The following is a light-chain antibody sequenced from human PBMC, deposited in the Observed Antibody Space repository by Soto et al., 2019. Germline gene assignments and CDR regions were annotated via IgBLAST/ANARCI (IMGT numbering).Light chain of an antibody. V-gene: IGLV2-14*01. Sequence: QSALTQPASVAGSPGQSITISCTGTSSDVGAYSYVSWYQQHPGKAPKLMIYEVSNRPSGVSNRFSGSKSGNTASLTISGLQAEDEADYYCSSYTSSSTLYVFGTGTKVTV. J-gene: IGLJ1*01. CDR3: SSYTSSSTLYV. CDR1: SSDVGAYSY. CDR2: EVS.